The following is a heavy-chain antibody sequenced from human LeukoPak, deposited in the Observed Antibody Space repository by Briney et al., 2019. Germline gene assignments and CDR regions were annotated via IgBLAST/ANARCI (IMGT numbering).Heavy chain of an antibody. CDR2: ISGSGGST. CDR1: GFTFSSCA. Sequence: GGSLRLSCAASGFTFSSCAMSWVRQAPGKGLEWVSAISGSGGSTYYADSVKGRFTISRDNSKNTLYLQMNSLRAEDTAVYYCANWLDSGYDYDYYFDYWGQGTLVTVSS. CDR3: ANWLDSGYDYDYYFDY. J-gene: IGHJ4*02. V-gene: IGHV3-23*01. D-gene: IGHD5-12*01.